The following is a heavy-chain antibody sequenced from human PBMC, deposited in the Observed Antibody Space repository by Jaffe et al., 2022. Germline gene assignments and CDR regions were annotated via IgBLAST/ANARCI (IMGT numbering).Heavy chain of an antibody. CDR2: ISYDGSNK. CDR1: GFTFSSYG. D-gene: IGHD3-9*01. V-gene: IGHV3-30*18. Sequence: QVQLVESGGGVVQPGRSLRLSCAASGFTFSSYGMHWVRQAPGKGLEWVAVISYDGSNKYYADSVKGRFTISRDNSKNTLYLQMNSLRAEDTAVYYCAKGLRYFDWLSFFDYWGQGTLVTVSS. J-gene: IGHJ4*02. CDR3: AKGLRYFDWLSFFDY.